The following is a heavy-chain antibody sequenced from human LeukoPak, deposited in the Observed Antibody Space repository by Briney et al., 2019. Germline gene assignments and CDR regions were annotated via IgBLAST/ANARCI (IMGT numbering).Heavy chain of an antibody. D-gene: IGHD4-17*01. CDR3: ASQQGVTTATAFDP. CDR2: ISAYNGNT. CDR1: GYTFTNYG. V-gene: IGHV1-18*01. Sequence: ASVKVSCKASGYTFTNYGISWVRQAPGQGLEWMGWISAYNGNTNYAQKLQGRVTMTTDTSTSTAYMELRSLRSDDTAVYYCASQQGVTTATAFDPWGQGTLVTVSS. J-gene: IGHJ5*02.